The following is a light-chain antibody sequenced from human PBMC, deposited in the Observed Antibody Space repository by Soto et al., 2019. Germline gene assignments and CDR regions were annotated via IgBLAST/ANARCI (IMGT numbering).Light chain of an antibody. V-gene: IGKV3-15*01. Sequence: EIVMTQSPATLSVSPGERATLSCRASQSVSSNLAWYQQKPGQAPRLLIYGASTRATGIPARFSGSGSGTEFTLNISSLQSEDFAVYYCQQYNNWPFTFGHGTKVDIK. J-gene: IGKJ3*01. CDR2: GAS. CDR3: QQYNNWPFT. CDR1: QSVSSN.